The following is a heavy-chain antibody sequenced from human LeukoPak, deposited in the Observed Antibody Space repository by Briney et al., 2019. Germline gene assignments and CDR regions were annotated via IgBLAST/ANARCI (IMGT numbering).Heavy chain of an antibody. Sequence: SETLSLTCTVSGGSISSSSYSWGWIRQPPGKGLEWIGSIYYSGSTYYNPSLKSRVTISVDTSKNQFSLKLSSVTAADTAVYYCARDGSDFWSGYYTDYWGQGTLVTVSS. CDR3: ARDGSDFWSGYYTDY. D-gene: IGHD3-3*01. CDR1: GGSISSSSYS. J-gene: IGHJ4*02. CDR2: IYYSGST. V-gene: IGHV4-39*07.